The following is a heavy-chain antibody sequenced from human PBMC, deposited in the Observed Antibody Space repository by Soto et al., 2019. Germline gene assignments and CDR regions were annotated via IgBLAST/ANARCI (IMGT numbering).Heavy chain of an antibody. D-gene: IGHD3-10*01. CDR3: AKGEYYYGSGSPYYGMDV. CDR1: GFTFSSYG. J-gene: IGHJ6*02. CDR2: ISYDGSNK. V-gene: IGHV3-30*18. Sequence: GGSLRLSCAASGFTFSSYGMHWVRQAPGKGLEWVAVISYDGSNKYYADSVKGRFTVSRDSSKNTLYLEMNSLRPEDTAVYYCAKGEYYYGSGSPYYGMDVWGQGTTVTVSS.